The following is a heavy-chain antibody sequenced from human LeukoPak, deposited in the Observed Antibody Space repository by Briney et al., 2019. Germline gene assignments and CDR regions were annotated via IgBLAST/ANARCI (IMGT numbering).Heavy chain of an antibody. V-gene: IGHV3-21*01. CDR2: ISSSSNYI. CDR3: ARDRSTYSSSWYLDY. J-gene: IGHJ4*02. CDR1: GFTFSSYS. D-gene: IGHD6-13*01. Sequence: GGSLRLSCAASGFTFSSYSMNWVRQAPGKGLGWGSAISSSSNYIYYADSVKGGFTISRDNAKNSLYLQMNSLRDEDTAIYYCARDRSTYSSSWYLDYWGQGTLVTVSS.